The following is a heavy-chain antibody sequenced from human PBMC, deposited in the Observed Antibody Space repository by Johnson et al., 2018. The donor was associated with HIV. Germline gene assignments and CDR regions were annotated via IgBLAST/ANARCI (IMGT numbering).Heavy chain of an antibody. D-gene: IGHD3-16*01. Sequence: QVQLVESGGGVVQPGRSLRLSCAASGFTFSSYAMHWVRQAPGKGLEWVAVISYDGSNKYSADSVKGRFTISRDNSKNTLFLQMNSLRDEDTAVYYCAKSAASAGGDDAFDIWGQGTMVTVSS. CDR1: GFTFSSYA. CDR3: AKSAASAGGDDAFDI. V-gene: IGHV3-30*18. CDR2: ISYDGSNK. J-gene: IGHJ3*02.